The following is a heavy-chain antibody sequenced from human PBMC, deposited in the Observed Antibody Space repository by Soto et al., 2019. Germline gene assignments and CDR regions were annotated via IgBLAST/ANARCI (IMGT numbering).Heavy chain of an antibody. Sequence: EVQLLESGGGLVQPGGSLSLSCAASGFTFSSYAMSWVRQAPGKGLEWVSAISGSGGSTYYADSGKGRLPISRDNSKPTQYLQMTSLRAEDTAVYYWAKAPNYYGSGSYYQQPLDYWGQGTLVTVSS. D-gene: IGHD3-10*01. CDR3: AKAPNYYGSGSYYQQPLDY. J-gene: IGHJ4*02. CDR1: GFTFSSYA. V-gene: IGHV3-23*01. CDR2: ISGSGGST.